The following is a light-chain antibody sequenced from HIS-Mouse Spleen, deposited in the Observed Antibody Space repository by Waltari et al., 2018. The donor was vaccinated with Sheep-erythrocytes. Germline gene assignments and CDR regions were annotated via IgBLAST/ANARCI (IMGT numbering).Light chain of an antibody. CDR1: KLGDKY. CDR3: QAWDSSTVV. J-gene: IGLJ2*01. CDR2: QDS. Sequence: SYELTQPPSVSVSPGQTASITCSGGKLGDKYACWYQQKPGQSPVLGIYQDSNRPSGIRERFSGSNTGNTATLPSSGTQGMDEADYFCQAWDSSTVVFGGGTKLTVL. V-gene: IGLV3-1*01.